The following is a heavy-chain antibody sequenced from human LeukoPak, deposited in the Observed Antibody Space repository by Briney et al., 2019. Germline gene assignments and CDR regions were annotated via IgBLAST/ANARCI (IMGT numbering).Heavy chain of an antibody. D-gene: IGHD3-22*01. V-gene: IGHV3-48*03. CDR3: ARDFRYYDSTRSAFDI. J-gene: IGHJ3*02. CDR1: GFTFSSYE. CDR2: ISSSGSTI. Sequence: PGGSLRLSCAASGFTFSSYEMNWVRQAPGKGLEWVSYISSSGSTIYYADSVKGRFTISRDNAKNSLYLQMNSLRAEDTAVYYCARDFRYYDSTRSAFDIWGQGTMVTVSS.